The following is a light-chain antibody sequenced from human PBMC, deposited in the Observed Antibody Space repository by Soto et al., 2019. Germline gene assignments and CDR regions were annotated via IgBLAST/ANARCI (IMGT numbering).Light chain of an antibody. J-gene: IGKJ4*01. CDR1: QSVSNNF. Sequence: EIVLTQSPGTLSLSPGDRATLSCRASQSVSNNFLAWYQQKPGQAPTLLLYGASTRAIGIPDRFSGSGSGTDFTLTINRLEPEDFAVYYCQHYDTSPPLTFGGGTKVEVK. CDR3: QHYDTSPPLT. CDR2: GAS. V-gene: IGKV3-20*01.